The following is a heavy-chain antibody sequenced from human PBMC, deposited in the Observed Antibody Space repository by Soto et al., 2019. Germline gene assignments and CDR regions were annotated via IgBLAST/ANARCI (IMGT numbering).Heavy chain of an antibody. J-gene: IGHJ6*02. D-gene: IGHD6-19*01. Sequence: ESLSVAGAVSDYSIGTSYFWVWIRQPPGKGLEWIGSIYHSGSTYYNPSLKSRVTISVDTSKNQFSLNLNSVTAADTAVYYCAKSLTGAGVQYYGLDVWGQGTTVTVYS. CDR1: DYSIGTSYF. CDR3: AKSLTGAGVQYYGLDV. V-gene: IGHV4-38-2*01. CDR2: IYHSGST.